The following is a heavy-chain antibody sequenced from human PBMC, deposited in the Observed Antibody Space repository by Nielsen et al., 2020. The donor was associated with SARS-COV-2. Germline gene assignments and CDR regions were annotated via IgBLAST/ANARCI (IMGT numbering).Heavy chain of an antibody. CDR1: GFTFSDYY. CDR3: ARVVATTDYYYYGMDV. Sequence: GGSLRLSCAASGFTFSDYYMSWIRQAPGKGLEWVSYISSSSSYIYYADSVKGRFTISRDNAKNSLYLQMNSLRAEDTAVYYCARVVATTDYYYYGMDVWGQGTTVTVSS. J-gene: IGHJ6*02. V-gene: IGHV3-11*06. D-gene: IGHD5-12*01. CDR2: ISSSSSYI.